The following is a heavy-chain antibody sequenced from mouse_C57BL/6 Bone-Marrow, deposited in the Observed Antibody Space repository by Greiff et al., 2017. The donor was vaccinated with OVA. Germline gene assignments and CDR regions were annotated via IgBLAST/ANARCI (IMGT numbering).Heavy chain of an antibody. V-gene: IGHV14-4*01. CDR3: TTGHRGSSYVEDY. CDR1: GFNIKDDY. Sequence: EVQLQQSGAELVRPGASVKLSCTASGFNIKDDYMHWVKQRPEQGLEWIGWIDPENGDTEYASKFQGKAPITADTSSNTAYLQLSSLTSEDTAVYYCTTGHRGSSYVEDYWGQGTTLTVSS. J-gene: IGHJ2*01. CDR2: IDPENGDT. D-gene: IGHD1-1*01.